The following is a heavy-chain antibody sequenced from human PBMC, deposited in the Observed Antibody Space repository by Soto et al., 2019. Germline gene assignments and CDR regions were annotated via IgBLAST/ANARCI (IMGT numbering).Heavy chain of an antibody. CDR1: GGTFSSYA. CDR3: ASSYYSTTGSRWFDP. CDR2: IIPIFGTA. D-gene: IGHD1-1*01. V-gene: IGHV1-69*13. Sequence: GASVKVSCKASGGTFSSYAISWVRQAPRQGLEWMGGIIPIFGTANYAQKFQGRVTITADESTSTAYMELSSLRSEDTAVYYCASSYYSTTGSRWFDPWGQGTLVTVSS. J-gene: IGHJ5*02.